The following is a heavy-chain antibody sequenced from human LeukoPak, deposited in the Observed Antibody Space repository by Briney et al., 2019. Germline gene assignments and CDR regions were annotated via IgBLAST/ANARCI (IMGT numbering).Heavy chain of an antibody. D-gene: IGHD3-10*01. Sequence: PGGSLRVSCVASGFTFSSYEMNWVRQAPGKGLEWVSYISSGGSTIHYADSVKGRFTISRDNAKNSLYLQMNSLRAEDTAVYYCAKAGEGPAYYFDYWGQGTLVTVSS. V-gene: IGHV3-48*03. J-gene: IGHJ4*02. CDR2: ISSGGSTI. CDR3: AKAGEGPAYYFDY. CDR1: GFTFSSYE.